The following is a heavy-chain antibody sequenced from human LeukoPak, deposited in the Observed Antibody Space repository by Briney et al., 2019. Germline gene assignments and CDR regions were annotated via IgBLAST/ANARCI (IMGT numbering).Heavy chain of an antibody. V-gene: IGHV1-24*01. Sequence: ASVKVSCKVSGYTLTELSMHWVRQAPGKGLEWMGGFDPEDGETIYAQKFQGRVTVTRDTSTSTVYMELSSLRSEDTAVYYCARDRDSSGWYSWTDGGLDYWGQGTLVTVSS. CDR1: GYTLTELS. CDR2: FDPEDGET. D-gene: IGHD6-19*01. J-gene: IGHJ4*02. CDR3: ARDRDSSGWYSWTDGGLDY.